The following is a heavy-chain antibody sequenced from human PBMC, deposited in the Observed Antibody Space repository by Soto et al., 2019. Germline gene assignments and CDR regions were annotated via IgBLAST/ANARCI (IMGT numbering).Heavy chain of an antibody. Sequence: SETLSLTCTVCGGSISSYYWSWIRQPPGKGLEWIGYIYYSGSTNYNPSLKSRVTISVDTSKNQFSLKPSSVTAADTAVYYCARGLAAPYYYYYYGMDVWGQGTTVTVSS. D-gene: IGHD6-6*01. CDR3: ARGLAAPYYYYYYGMDV. J-gene: IGHJ6*02. CDR2: IYYSGST. V-gene: IGHV4-59*01. CDR1: GGSISSYY.